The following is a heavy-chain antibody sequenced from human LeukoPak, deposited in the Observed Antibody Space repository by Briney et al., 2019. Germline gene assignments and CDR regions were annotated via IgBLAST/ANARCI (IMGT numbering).Heavy chain of an antibody. CDR2: IGIAGDT. CDR3: ARENILTGYDC. CDR1: GFTFSSYD. D-gene: IGHD3-9*01. J-gene: IGHJ4*02. V-gene: IGHV3-13*01. Sequence: QPGGSLRLSCAASGFTFSSYDMHWVRQATGKGLEWVSAIGIAGDTYDSGSVQGRFTIYKENAKNYLHMKMNRRGAGDMYEYDCARENILTGYDCWGQGTLVTVSS.